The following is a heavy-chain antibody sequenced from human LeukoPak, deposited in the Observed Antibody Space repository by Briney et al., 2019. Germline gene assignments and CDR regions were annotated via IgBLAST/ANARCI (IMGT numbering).Heavy chain of an antibody. CDR3: ARVRSGSSAGNYGMDV. CDR1: GFTFSSSW. D-gene: IGHD1-26*01. V-gene: IGHV3-74*01. J-gene: IGHJ6*02. CDR2: INSDGSST. Sequence: TGGSLRLSCAASGFTFSSSWMHWVRQAPEKGLVWVSRINSDGSSTSYADSVKGRFTISRDIAKNTLCLQMKSLRAEDTAVYYCARVRSGSSAGNYGMDVWGQGTTVTVSS.